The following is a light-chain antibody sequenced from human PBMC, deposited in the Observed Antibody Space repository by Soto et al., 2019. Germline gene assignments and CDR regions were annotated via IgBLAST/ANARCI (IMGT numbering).Light chain of an antibody. V-gene: IGKV1-5*01. CDR3: QQYNSYSPIT. Sequence: DIQMTQSPSTPSASVGDRVTITCRASQSISSWLAWYQQKPGKAPKLLIYDASSLESGVPSRFSGSGSGTEFTLTISSLQPDDFATYYCQQYNSYSPITFGQGTRLEIK. J-gene: IGKJ5*01. CDR2: DAS. CDR1: QSISSW.